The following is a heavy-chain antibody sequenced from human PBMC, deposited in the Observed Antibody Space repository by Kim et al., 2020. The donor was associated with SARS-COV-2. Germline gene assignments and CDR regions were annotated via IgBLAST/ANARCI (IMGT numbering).Heavy chain of an antibody. V-gene: IGHV3-11*01. CDR2: ISSSGSTI. J-gene: IGHJ6*02. CDR3: ARASGEGQWLMSTGRYGMDV. CDR1: GFTFSDYY. Sequence: GGSLRLSCAASGFTFSDYYMSWIRQAPGKGLEWVSYISSSGSTIYYADSVKGRFTISRDNAKNSLYLQMNSLRAEDTAVYYCARASGEGQWLMSTGRYGMDVWGQGTTVTVSS. D-gene: IGHD6-19*01.